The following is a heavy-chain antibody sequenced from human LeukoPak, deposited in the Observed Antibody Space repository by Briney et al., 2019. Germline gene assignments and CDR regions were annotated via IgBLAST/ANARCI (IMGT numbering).Heavy chain of an antibody. Sequence: PGGSLRLSCAASGFTFSPYTMNWVRQAPGKGLEWVSCISSSSKYIYYADSVKGRFTISRDNAKNSLYLQMNSLRAEDTAVYYCARSGLTGDYYMDVWGKGTTVTVSS. CDR1: GFTFSPYT. CDR2: ISSSSKYI. D-gene: IGHD7-27*01. CDR3: ARSGLTGDYYMDV. V-gene: IGHV3-21*01. J-gene: IGHJ6*03.